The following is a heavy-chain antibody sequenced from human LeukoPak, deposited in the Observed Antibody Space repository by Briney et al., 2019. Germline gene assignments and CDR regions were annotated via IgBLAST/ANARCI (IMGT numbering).Heavy chain of an antibody. D-gene: IGHD6-13*01. CDR1: GVTFSSYA. CDR3: ASSKYSSSWYRPGFDY. Sequence: SVKVSCKASGVTFSSYAISWVRQAPGQGLEWMGGIIPIFGTANYAQKFQGRVTITTDESTSTAYMELSSLRSEDTAVYYCASSKYSSSWYRPGFDYWGQGTVVTVSS. CDR2: IIPIFGTA. V-gene: IGHV1-69*05. J-gene: IGHJ4*02.